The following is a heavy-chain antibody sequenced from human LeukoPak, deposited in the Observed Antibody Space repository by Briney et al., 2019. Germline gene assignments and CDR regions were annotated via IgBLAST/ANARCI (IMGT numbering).Heavy chain of an antibody. J-gene: IGHJ4*02. V-gene: IGHV4-39*07. CDR1: GGSINNSSSDY. CDR3: AGEFVGGAYFDY. Sequence: SETLSLTCTVSGGSINNSSSDYWAWIRQPPGKGLEWIGNIYYTGSTYYTSSLKSRVTISIDTSKNQFSLKLSSVTAADTAVYYCAGEFVGGAYFDYWGQGTLVTVSS. CDR2: IYYTGST. D-gene: IGHD2-21*01.